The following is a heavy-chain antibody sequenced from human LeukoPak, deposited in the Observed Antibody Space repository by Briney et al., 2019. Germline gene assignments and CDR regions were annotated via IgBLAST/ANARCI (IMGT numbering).Heavy chain of an antibody. CDR2: IRSKTDGGTT. CDR1: GFTLRNAW. J-gene: IGHJ4*02. Sequence: GGSLRLSCVASGFTLRNAWMSWVRQAPGKGLEWVGRIRSKTDGGTTDYAATVKGRFTISRDDSKNTLYLQMNSLKTDDTAVYYCTTGTEQQWLSLDYWGQGTLVTVSS. D-gene: IGHD6-19*01. CDR3: TTGTEQQWLSLDY. V-gene: IGHV3-15*01.